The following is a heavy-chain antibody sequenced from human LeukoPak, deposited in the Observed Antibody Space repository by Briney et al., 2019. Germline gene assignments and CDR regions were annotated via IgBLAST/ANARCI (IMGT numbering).Heavy chain of an antibody. CDR1: GYTFTVYY. CDR2: INPNSGVT. D-gene: IGHD6-6*01. Sequence: ASVKVSSKASGYTFTVYYLHWVRQAPGQGLEWMGWINPNSGVTNYAQKFQGRVTMTRDTSISTSYMDLSRLRSDDTAVYYCARTAFPSSPSLDPWGQGTLVIVSS. J-gene: IGHJ5*02. CDR3: ARTAFPSSPSLDP. V-gene: IGHV1-2*02.